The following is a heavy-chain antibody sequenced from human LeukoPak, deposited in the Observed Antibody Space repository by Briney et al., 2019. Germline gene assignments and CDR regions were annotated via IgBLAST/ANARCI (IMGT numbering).Heavy chain of an antibody. J-gene: IGHJ4*02. Sequence: GGSLRLSCTASGFTFGDYGMSWVRQAPGKGLEWIGFIRRKVYGGTTEYAASMKGRFTFSRDDSKSIAYLQMNSLKTEDTAVYYCTRDLEVRGVYMGQDYWGQGTLVTVSS. CDR3: TRDLEVRGVYMGQDY. CDR2: IRRKVYGGTT. CDR1: GFTFGDYG. V-gene: IGHV3-49*04. D-gene: IGHD3-10*01.